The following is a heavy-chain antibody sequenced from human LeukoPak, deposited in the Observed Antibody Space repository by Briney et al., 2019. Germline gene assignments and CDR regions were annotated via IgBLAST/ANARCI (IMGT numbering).Heavy chain of an antibody. CDR2: ISEAGGTT. J-gene: IGHJ4*02. Sequence: GGSLRLSCAASGFTFDGHVMHWVRQAPGKGLEWVSLISEAGGTTYYADSVKGRFTTSRDNSKNFLFLQMNSLRTEDTALYYCAKKSGAAANFDYWGQGTLVVVSS. D-gene: IGHD6-13*01. CDR3: AKKSGAAANFDY. CDR1: GFTFDGHV. V-gene: IGHV3-43*02.